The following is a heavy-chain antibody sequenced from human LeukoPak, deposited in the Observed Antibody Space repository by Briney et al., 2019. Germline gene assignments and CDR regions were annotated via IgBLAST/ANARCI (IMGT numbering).Heavy chain of an antibody. V-gene: IGHV3-7*03. CDR1: GFTFSGYW. J-gene: IGHJ4*02. CDR2: IKQDGSEK. Sequence: PGGSLRLSCAASGFTFSGYWMSWVRQAPGKGLEWVANIKQDGSEKYYVDSVKGRFTISRDNAKDSLYLQMNSLRAEDTAVYYCAREMVAEGGFDYWGQGTLVTVSS. CDR3: AREMVAEGGFDY. D-gene: IGHD2-15*01.